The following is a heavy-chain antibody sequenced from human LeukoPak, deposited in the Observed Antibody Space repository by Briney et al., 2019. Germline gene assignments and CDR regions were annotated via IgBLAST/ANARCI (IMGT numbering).Heavy chain of an antibody. CDR2: IIPIFGTA. CDR3: ARGGIQLWGGDY. J-gene: IGHJ4*02. Sequence: ASVKVSCKASGGTFSSYAISWVRQAPGQGLEWMGGIIPIFGTANYAQKFQGRVTITANESTSTAYMELSSLRSEDTAVYYCARGGIQLWGGDYWGQGTLVTVSS. D-gene: IGHD5-18*01. CDR1: GGTFSSYA. V-gene: IGHV1-69*13.